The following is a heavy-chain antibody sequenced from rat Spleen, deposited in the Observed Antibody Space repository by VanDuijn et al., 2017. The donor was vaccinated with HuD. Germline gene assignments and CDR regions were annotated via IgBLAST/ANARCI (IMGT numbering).Heavy chain of an antibody. CDR1: GFTFSHYG. J-gene: IGHJ3*01. V-gene: IGHV5S14*01. Sequence: EVQLVESGGGLVQPGRSMKLSCEVSGFTFSHYGMAWVRQTPTRGLEWVASISTGGGNTYYRDSVKGRFTISRDNAKRTLYLQMDSLRSEDTATYYCATGLFPRAAIFAYWGQGTLVTVSS. CDR3: ATGLFPRAAIFAY. CDR2: ISTGGGNT. D-gene: IGHD1-2*01.